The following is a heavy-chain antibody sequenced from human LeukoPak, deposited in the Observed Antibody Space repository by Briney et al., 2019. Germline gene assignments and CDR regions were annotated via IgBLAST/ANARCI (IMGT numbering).Heavy chain of an antibody. Sequence: PGGSLRLSCTTSVFPFSRYSMNWVRQAPGKGLEWVSYITSSGDTIYYADSVKGRFTISRDNAKNSLYLQMNSLRAEDTAVYYCAAAPPTVVTPWVLDLWGRGTLVTVSS. CDR3: AAAPPTVVTPWVLDL. J-gene: IGHJ2*01. V-gene: IGHV3-48*04. D-gene: IGHD4-23*01. CDR2: ITSSGDTI. CDR1: VFPFSRYS.